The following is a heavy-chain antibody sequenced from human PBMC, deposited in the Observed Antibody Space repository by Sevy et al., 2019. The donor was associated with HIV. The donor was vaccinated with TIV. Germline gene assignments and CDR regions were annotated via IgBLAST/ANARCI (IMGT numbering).Heavy chain of an antibody. J-gene: IGHJ4*02. V-gene: IGHV3-33*01. D-gene: IGHD3-22*01. CDR3: ARDPVYYYYGSSGLGGFFDY. Sequence: GGSLRLSCAASGFTFSSYGMHWVRQAPGKGLEWVAVIWYDGSNKYYADSVKGRFTISRDNSKNTLYLQMNSLRAEDTAVYYCARDPVYYYYGSSGLGGFFDYWGQGTLVTVSS. CDR1: GFTFSSYG. CDR2: IWYDGSNK.